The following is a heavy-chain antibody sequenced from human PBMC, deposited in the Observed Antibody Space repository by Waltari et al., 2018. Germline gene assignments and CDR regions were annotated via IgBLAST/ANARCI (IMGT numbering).Heavy chain of an antibody. V-gene: IGHV4-38-2*01. D-gene: IGHD3-22*01. Sequence: QVQLQESGPVLVKPSETLSLTCAVSGYSISSGDYWGWIRQPPGKGLEWIGSIYHSGSTDYNPSLKSRVTISVDTSKNQFSLKLSSVTAADTAVYYCARPRRGSGFFDYWGQGTLVTVSS. J-gene: IGHJ4*02. CDR2: IYHSGST. CDR3: ARPRRGSGFFDY. CDR1: GYSISSGDY.